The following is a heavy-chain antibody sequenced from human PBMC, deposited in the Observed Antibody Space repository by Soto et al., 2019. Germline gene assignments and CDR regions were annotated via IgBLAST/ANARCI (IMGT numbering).Heavy chain of an antibody. Sequence: PGGSLRLSCAASGFTFSSYGMHWVRQAPGKGLEWVAVISYDGSNKYYADSVKGRFTISRDNSKNTLCLQMNSLRAEDTAVYYCAKGPRKDVLVRGFDYWGQGTLVTVSS. V-gene: IGHV3-30*18. CDR3: AKGPRKDVLVRGFDY. J-gene: IGHJ4*02. CDR2: ISYDGSNK. D-gene: IGHD2-15*01. CDR1: GFTFSSYG.